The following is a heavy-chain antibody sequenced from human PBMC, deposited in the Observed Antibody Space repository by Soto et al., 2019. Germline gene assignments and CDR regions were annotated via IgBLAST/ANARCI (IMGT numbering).Heavy chain of an antibody. D-gene: IGHD4-17*01. CDR3: ARDADYGLIY. CDR1: GGSISGYY. CDR2: IYYSGST. J-gene: IGHJ4*02. Sequence: QVQLQESGPGLVKPSETLSLTCTVSGGSISGYYWSWIRQPSGKGLEWIGYIYYSGSTNYNPSLKSRVTMSVDTSNDQFSLRLSSVTAADTAVYFCARDADYGLIYWGQGALVTVSS. V-gene: IGHV4-59*01.